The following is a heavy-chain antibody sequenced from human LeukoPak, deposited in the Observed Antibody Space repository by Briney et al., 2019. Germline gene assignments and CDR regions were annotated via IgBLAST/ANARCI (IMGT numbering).Heavy chain of an antibody. CDR2: IYYSGST. CDR1: DYSISSGYY. Sequence: PSETLPLTCAVSDYSISSGYYWGWIRQPPGKGLEWIGYIYYSGSTNYNPSLKSRVTISVDTSKNQFSLKLSSVTAADTAVYYCARYKGGGYCSSTSCPHWFDPWGQGTLVTVSS. CDR3: ARYKGGGYCSSTSCPHWFDP. J-gene: IGHJ5*02. V-gene: IGHV4-61*01. D-gene: IGHD2-2*01.